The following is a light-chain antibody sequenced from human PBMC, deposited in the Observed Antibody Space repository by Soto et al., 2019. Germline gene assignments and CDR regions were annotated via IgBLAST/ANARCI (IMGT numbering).Light chain of an antibody. CDR1: SSDVGGYKY. CDR2: DVS. CDR3: FSFRTNNAPRV. V-gene: IGLV2-14*03. Sequence: QSALTQPASVSGSPGQSITISCTGTSSDVGGYKYVSWYQQHPGKAPKVMIYDVSNRPSGVSDRFSGSKSGNTASLTISGLQAEDEADYYCFSFRTNNAPRVFGTGTKVTVL. J-gene: IGLJ1*01.